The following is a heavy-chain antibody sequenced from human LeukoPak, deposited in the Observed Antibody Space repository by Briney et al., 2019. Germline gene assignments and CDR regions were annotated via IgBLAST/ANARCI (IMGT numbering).Heavy chain of an antibody. CDR3: AKTLTYYYDSSGYYEH. Sequence: PGGSLTLSCTASGFTFDDYAMHWVRQAPGRGLELVSGVSWNGGTMGYADSVKGRFTISRDNAKKSVYLQMNSLRPEDTALYYCAKTLTYYYDSSGYYEHWGQGTLVTVSS. D-gene: IGHD3-22*01. CDR2: VSWNGGTM. CDR1: GFTFDDYA. V-gene: IGHV3-9*01. J-gene: IGHJ4*02.